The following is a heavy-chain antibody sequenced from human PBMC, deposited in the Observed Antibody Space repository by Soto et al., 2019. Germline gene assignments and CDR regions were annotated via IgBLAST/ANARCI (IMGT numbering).Heavy chain of an antibody. Sequence: GASVKVSCKASGYTFASYYMHWVRQAPGQGLEWMGIINPSGGSTSYAQKFQGRVTMTRDTSTSTVYMELSSLRSEDTAVYYCARASHIVVVVAATPAAFDIWGQGTMVTVSS. D-gene: IGHD2-15*01. CDR3: ARASHIVVVVAATPAAFDI. V-gene: IGHV1-46*01. CDR2: INPSGGST. CDR1: GYTFASYY. J-gene: IGHJ3*02.